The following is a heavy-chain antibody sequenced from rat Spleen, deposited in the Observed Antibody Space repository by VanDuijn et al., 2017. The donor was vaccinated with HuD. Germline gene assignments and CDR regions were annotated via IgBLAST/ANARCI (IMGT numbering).Heavy chain of an antibody. Sequence: EVQLVESGGGLVQPGRSLKLSCVASGFTFSRYWMYWIRQPAGKAPEWLGFIRNKANGYTTEYNPSVKGRFTISRDNTQNMLYLQMNTLRAEDTATYYCARWTDYGGYWYFDFWGPGTMVTVSS. J-gene: IGHJ1*01. CDR3: ARWTDYGGYWYFDF. CDR1: GFTFSRYW. CDR2: IRNKANGYTT. D-gene: IGHD1-11*01. V-gene: IGHV7-7*01.